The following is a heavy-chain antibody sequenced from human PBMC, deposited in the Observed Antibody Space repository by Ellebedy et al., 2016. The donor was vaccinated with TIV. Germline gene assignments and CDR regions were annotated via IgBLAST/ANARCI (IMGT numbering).Heavy chain of an antibody. Sequence: SETLSLXCTVSGGSVSSSSYYWGWIRQPPGKGLEWIGNIYYSGSTYYNPSLKSRVTLSVDTSKNHFSLKLSSVTAADTAVYYCAAYYYGPGSYYFPYYFDYWGQGTLVTVSS. J-gene: IGHJ4*02. CDR2: IYYSGST. V-gene: IGHV4-39*02. CDR3: AAYYYGPGSYYFPYYFDY. CDR1: GGSVSSSSYY. D-gene: IGHD3-10*01.